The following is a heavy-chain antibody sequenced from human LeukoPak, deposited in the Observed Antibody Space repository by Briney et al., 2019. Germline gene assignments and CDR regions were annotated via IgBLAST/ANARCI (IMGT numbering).Heavy chain of an antibody. CDR1: GGSISSSSYY. J-gene: IGHJ5*02. Sequence: SETLSLTCTVSGGSISSSSYYWGWIRQPPGKGLEWIGSIYYSGSTYYNPSLRSRVSISVHTSKNQFSLKLTSVTAADTAVYYCARPVPSRLGWFDPWGQGTLVTVSS. V-gene: IGHV4-39*01. CDR2: IYYSGST. D-gene: IGHD1-1*01. CDR3: ARPVPSRLGWFDP.